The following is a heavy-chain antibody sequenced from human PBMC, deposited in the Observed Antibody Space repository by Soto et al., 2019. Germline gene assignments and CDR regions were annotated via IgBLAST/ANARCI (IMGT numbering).Heavy chain of an antibody. D-gene: IGHD4-17*01. CDR2: IYYSGST. CDR1: GGSISSGGYY. CDR3: ARSHGDYVFWYFDL. Sequence: PSETLSLTCTVSGGSISSGGYYWSWIRQHPGKGLEWIGYIYYSGSTYYNPSLKSRVTISVDTSKNQFSLKLSSVTAADTAVYYCARSHGDYVFWYFDLWGRGTLVTVSS. V-gene: IGHV4-31*03. J-gene: IGHJ2*01.